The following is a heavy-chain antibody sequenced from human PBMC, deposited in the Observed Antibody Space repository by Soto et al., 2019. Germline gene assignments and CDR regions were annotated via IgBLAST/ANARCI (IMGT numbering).Heavy chain of an antibody. CDR3: VGDQDVHTPMVHGNY. D-gene: IGHD5-18*01. CDR1: GITFSSYS. CDR2: ISSSKTT. V-gene: IGHV3-48*02. J-gene: IGHJ4*02. Sequence: GGSLRLACTASGITFSSYSMNWVRQAPGKGLEWLSYISSSKTTYADSVKGRFTISRDNAKNSVYLQMNSLRDEDTAVYYCVGDQDVHTPMVHGNYWGRGTRVTVSS.